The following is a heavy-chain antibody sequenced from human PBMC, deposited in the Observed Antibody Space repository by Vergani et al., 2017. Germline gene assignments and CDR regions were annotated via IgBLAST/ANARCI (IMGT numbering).Heavy chain of an antibody. CDR1: GGSISGYY. J-gene: IGHJ3*02. V-gene: IGHV4-34*10. CDR3: ARAVYNWNYDAFDI. D-gene: IGHD1-7*01. CDR2: INHSGST. Sequence: QVQLQASGPGLVKPSETLSLTCTVSGGSISGYYWSWIRQPPGKGLEWIGEINHSGSTNYNPSLKSRVTISVDTSKNQFSLKLSSVTAADTAVYYCARAVYNWNYDAFDIWGQGTMVTVSS.